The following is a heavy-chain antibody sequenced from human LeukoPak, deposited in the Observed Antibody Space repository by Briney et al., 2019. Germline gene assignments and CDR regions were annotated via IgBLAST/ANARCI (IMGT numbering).Heavy chain of an antibody. CDR1: GYTFSNYA. D-gene: IGHD4-17*01. CDR2: INSNGGST. CDR3: ARAPTVTAESAFGY. V-gene: IGHV3-64*01. Sequence: GGSLRLSCVASGYTFSNYAMHWVRQTPGKGLEYVSGINSNGGSTQYASSVKGRFTISRDNSKDTLYLQMGSLRSEDMAVYYCARAPTVTAESAFGYWGQGTLVTVSS. J-gene: IGHJ4*02.